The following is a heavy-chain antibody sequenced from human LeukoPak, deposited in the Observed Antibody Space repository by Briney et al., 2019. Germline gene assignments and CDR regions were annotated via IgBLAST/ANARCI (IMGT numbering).Heavy chain of an antibody. CDR1: GFTFSSYG. D-gene: IGHD6-19*01. Sequence: PGRSLRLSCAASGFTFSSYGIHWVRQAPGKGLEWVAVISYDGRNEYYADSVKGRFTISRDNSKNTLYLQMNSLRAEDTAVYFCAKELQEAGTFDYWGQGTLVTVSS. CDR2: ISYDGRNE. CDR3: AKELQEAGTFDY. J-gene: IGHJ4*02. V-gene: IGHV3-30*18.